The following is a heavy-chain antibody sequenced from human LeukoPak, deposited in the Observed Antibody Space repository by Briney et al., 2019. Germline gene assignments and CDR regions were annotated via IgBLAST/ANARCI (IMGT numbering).Heavy chain of an antibody. CDR1: GYTFTGYY. CDR2: INPNSGGT. CDR3: SRSRDSSGLSFVY. Sequence: GASVNVSCKASGYTFTGYYLHWVRHAPGKGLEWIGWINPNSGGTNYAQKFQGRVTMTRDTSISTAYMELSRLRSDDTAVYYCSRSRDSSGLSFVYWGQGTLVTVSS. V-gene: IGHV1-2*02. J-gene: IGHJ4*02. D-gene: IGHD6-19*01.